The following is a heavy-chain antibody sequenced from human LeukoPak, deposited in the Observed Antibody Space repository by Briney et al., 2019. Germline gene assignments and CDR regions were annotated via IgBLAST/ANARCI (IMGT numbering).Heavy chain of an antibody. CDR1: GYTFTCYY. V-gene: IGHV1-2*06. CDR3: ARVSPALEPTSRSSWFDY. CDR2: INPNSGGT. Sequence: ASVKVSCKASGYTFTCYYMHWVRQAPGQGREWMGRINPNSGGTNYAQKFQGRVTMTRDTSISTAYMELSRLRSDDTAVYYCARVSPALEPTSRSSWFDYWGQGTLVTVSS. D-gene: IGHD1-1*01. J-gene: IGHJ5*01.